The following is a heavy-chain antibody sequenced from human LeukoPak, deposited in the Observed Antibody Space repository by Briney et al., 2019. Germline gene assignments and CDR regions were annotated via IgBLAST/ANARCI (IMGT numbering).Heavy chain of an antibody. V-gene: IGHV1-18*01. CDR2: ISAYNGNT. Sequence: ASVKVSCKASGHTFTSYGISWVRQAPGQGLEWMGWISAYNGNTNYAQKLQGRVTMTTDTSTSTAYMELRSLRSDDTAVYYCARLLSSVRGVISYYFDYWGQGTLVTVSS. CDR3: ARLLSSVRGVISYYFDY. CDR1: GHTFTSYG. D-gene: IGHD3-10*01. J-gene: IGHJ4*02.